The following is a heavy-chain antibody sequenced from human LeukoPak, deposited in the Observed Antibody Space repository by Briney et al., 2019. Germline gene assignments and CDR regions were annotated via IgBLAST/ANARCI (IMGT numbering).Heavy chain of an antibody. CDR3: ARDFGGSSWYRFNY. CDR1: GFIFSSYS. J-gene: IGHJ4*02. D-gene: IGHD6-13*01. CDR2: ISSSSSYI. Sequence: GRSLRLSCAASGFIFSSYSMNWVRQAPGKGLEWVSSISSSSSYIYYADSVKGRFTISRDNAKNSLYLQMNSLRAEDTAVYYCARDFGGSSWYRFNYWGQGTLVTVSS. V-gene: IGHV3-21*01.